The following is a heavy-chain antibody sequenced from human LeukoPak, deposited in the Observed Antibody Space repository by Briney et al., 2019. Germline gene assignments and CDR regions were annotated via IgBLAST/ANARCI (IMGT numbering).Heavy chain of an antibody. V-gene: IGHV4-61*01. D-gene: IGHD3-10*01. CDR2: IYYSGST. CDR1: GGSISSGSYY. J-gene: IGHJ5*02. Sequence: SETLSLTCTVSGGSISSGSYYWSWIRQPPGKGLEWIGYIYYSGSTNYNPSLKSRVTISVDTSKNQFSLKLSSVTAADTAVYYCARSMVRGVNWFDPWGQGTLVTVSS. CDR3: ARSMVRGVNWFDP.